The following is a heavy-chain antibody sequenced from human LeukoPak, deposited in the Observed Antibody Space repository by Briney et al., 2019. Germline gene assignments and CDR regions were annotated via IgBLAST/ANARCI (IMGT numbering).Heavy chain of an antibody. J-gene: IGHJ4*02. Sequence: ASVTVSCKASGNTFSIYGFSWVRQAPGQGLEWMGWSSAYSGDTQYAEKVQDRVTMTIDTSTSTAYMELRSLRSDDTAVYYCARGRGGSAYFSHGDSWGQGTLVTVSS. D-gene: IGHD2-15*01. CDR3: ARGRGGSAYFSHGDS. V-gene: IGHV1-18*01. CDR2: SSAYSGDT. CDR1: GNTFSIYG.